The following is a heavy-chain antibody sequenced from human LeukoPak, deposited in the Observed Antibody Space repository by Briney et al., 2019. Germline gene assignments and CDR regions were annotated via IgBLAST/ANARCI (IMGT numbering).Heavy chain of an antibody. J-gene: IGHJ4*02. Sequence: PGGSLRLSCAASGFTFSSYWMSWVRQAPGKGLEWVANIKQDGSEKYYVDSVKGRFTISRDNAKNSLYLQMNRLRAEDTAVFYCARAGIRYFDWKHYFDYWGQGTLVTVSS. CDR3: ARAGIRYFDWKHYFDY. CDR2: IKQDGSEK. D-gene: IGHD3-9*01. CDR1: GFTFSSYW. V-gene: IGHV3-7*01.